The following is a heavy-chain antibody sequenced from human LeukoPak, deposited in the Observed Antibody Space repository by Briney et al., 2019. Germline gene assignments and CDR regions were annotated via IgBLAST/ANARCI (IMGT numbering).Heavy chain of an antibody. CDR1: GYTFTGYY. V-gene: IGHV1-18*04. J-gene: IGHJ5*02. D-gene: IGHD6-19*01. CDR2: ISAYNGNT. CDR3: ARCSSGWHIGVLNWFDP. Sequence: GASVKVSCKASGYTFTGYYMHWVRQAPGQGLEWMGWISAYNGNTNYAQKLQGRVTMTTDTSTSTAYMELRSLRSDDTAVYYCARCSSGWHIGVLNWFDPWGQGTLVTVSS.